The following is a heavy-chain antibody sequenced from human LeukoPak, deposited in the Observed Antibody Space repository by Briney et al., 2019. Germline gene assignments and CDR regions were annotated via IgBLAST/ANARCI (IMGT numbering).Heavy chain of an antibody. CDR2: VYYSGST. CDR3: ARGGGGSSTVTTYWFDP. J-gene: IGHJ5*02. CDR1: GGSISGADYY. D-gene: IGHD4-17*01. Sequence: SETLSLTCTVSGGSISGADYYWGWIRQPPGRGLECVGYVYYSGSTYYSPSLKSRLTISVDTSKNQFSLKLNSVTAADTAVYYCARGGGGSSTVTTYWFDPWGQGALVTVSS. V-gene: IGHV4-30-4*01.